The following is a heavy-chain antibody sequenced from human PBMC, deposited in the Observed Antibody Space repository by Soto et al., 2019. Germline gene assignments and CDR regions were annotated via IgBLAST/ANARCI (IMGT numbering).Heavy chain of an antibody. D-gene: IGHD5-18*01. Sequence: SGGSLRLSXAASGFTFSSYDMHWVRQATGKGLEWVSAIGTAGDTYYPGSVKGRFTISRENAKNSLYLQMNSLRAGDTAVYYCARVSPDTAMTAGFDYWGQGTLVTVSS. J-gene: IGHJ4*02. CDR1: GFTFSSYD. CDR3: ARVSPDTAMTAGFDY. CDR2: IGTAGDT. V-gene: IGHV3-13*01.